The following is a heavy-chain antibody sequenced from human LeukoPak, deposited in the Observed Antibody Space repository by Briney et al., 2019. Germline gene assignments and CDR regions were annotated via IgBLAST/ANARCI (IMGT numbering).Heavy chain of an antibody. Sequence: SEALSLTCTVSGGSISGYFWTWIRQPAGKELEWIGRVYTSGTTYYNPSLESRVTISLDTFNNQFSLRVTSVTAADTAIYYCARGTEKTRISGYYSFDHWGRGLLVTVSS. D-gene: IGHD5-12*01. CDR3: ARGTEKTRISGYYSFDH. V-gene: IGHV4-4*07. CDR2: VYTSGTT. CDR1: GGSISGYF. J-gene: IGHJ4*02.